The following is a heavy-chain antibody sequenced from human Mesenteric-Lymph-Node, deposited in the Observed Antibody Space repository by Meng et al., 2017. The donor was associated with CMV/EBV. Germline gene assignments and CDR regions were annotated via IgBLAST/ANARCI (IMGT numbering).Heavy chain of an antibody. J-gene: IGHJ4*02. Sequence: SETLSLTCSVSGGSVHSGSFYWSWIRQTPGKGLEWIGYIYYSGDAKYNPSLTSRVTMSLDTSKNQFSLNLTSVTAADTAVYYCARVRPVGEGDNFDSWGQGALVTVS. CDR1: GGSVHSGSFY. V-gene: IGHV4-61*01. CDR2: IYYSGDA. CDR3: ARVRPVGEGDNFDS. D-gene: IGHD1-26*01.